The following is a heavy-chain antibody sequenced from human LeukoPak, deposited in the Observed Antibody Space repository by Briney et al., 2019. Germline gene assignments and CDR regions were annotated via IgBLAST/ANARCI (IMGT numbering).Heavy chain of an antibody. D-gene: IGHD2-15*01. Sequence: SVKVSCKASGGTFSSYAISWVRQAPGQGLEWMGGIIPIFGTANCAQKFQGRVTITTDESTSTAYMELSSLRSEDTAVYYCASSSGGLLFDPWGQGTLSPSPQ. CDR2: IIPIFGTA. CDR3: ASSSGGLLFDP. J-gene: IGHJ5*02. CDR1: GGTFSSYA. V-gene: IGHV1-69*05.